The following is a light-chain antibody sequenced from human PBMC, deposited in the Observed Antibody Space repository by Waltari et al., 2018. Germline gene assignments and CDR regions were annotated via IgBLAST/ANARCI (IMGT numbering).Light chain of an antibody. CDR3: QTWDTDIHVV. Sequence: QLVLTQSPSASASLGASAKLTCTLSSGQRNSPIAWHQTQPKKGPRYLMKLNSDGSHTKGDGIPDRFSGSSSGAERFLTISSLQSEDEGDYYCQTWDTDIHVVFGGGTKLIVL. V-gene: IGLV4-69*01. CDR1: SGQRNSP. J-gene: IGLJ2*01. CDR2: LNSDGSH.